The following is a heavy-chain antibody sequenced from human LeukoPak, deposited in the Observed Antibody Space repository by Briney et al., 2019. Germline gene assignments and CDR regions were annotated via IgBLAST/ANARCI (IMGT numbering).Heavy chain of an antibody. V-gene: IGHV3-20*04. Sequence: GGSLRLSCAASGFTFDDYGMSWVRQAPGKGLEWVSGINWNGGSTGYADSVKGRFTISRDNAKNSLYLQMNSLRAEDTAVYYCAREQRYDFWSGYYYYYYMDVWGKGTTVTVSS. J-gene: IGHJ6*03. CDR2: INWNGGST. D-gene: IGHD3-3*01. CDR1: GFTFDDYG. CDR3: AREQRYDFWSGYYYYYYMDV.